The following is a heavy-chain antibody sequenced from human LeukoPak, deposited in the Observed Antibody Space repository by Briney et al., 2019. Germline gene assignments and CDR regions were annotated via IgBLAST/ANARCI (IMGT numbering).Heavy chain of an antibody. D-gene: IGHD5-18*01. V-gene: IGHV1-8*02. J-gene: IGHJ3*02. CDR1: GYTFTGYY. CDR2: MNPNSGNT. CDR3: ARGMGYSYGHPQGAFDI. Sequence: ASVKVSCKASGYTFTGYYMHWVRQAPGQGLEWMGWMNPNSGNTGYAQKFQGRVTMTRNTSISTAYMELSSLRSEDTAVYYCARGMGYSYGHPQGAFDIWGQGTMVTVSS.